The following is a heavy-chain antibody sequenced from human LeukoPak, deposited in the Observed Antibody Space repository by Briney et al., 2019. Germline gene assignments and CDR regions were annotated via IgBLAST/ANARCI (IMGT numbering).Heavy chain of an antibody. Sequence: GASVKVSCKASGYTFTGYYMHWVRQAPGQGLEWMGWINPNSGGTYYAQKFQGRVTMTRDTSISTAYMGLSRLRSDDTAVYYCARGLERNAYYMDVWGKGTTVTVSS. CDR1: GYTFTGYY. D-gene: IGHD1-1*01. CDR3: ARGLERNAYYMDV. J-gene: IGHJ6*03. V-gene: IGHV1-2*02. CDR2: INPNSGGT.